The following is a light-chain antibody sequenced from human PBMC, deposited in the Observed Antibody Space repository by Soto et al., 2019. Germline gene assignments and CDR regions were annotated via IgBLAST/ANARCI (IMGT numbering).Light chain of an antibody. CDR1: ESVSNN. CDR3: QQYNNWPLT. V-gene: IGKV3D-15*01. J-gene: IGKJ5*01. Sequence: EVVMTQSPATLSVSPGERATLSCRASESVSNNYLAWYQQKPGQAPRLLIYGASNRATGIPDRFSGSGSGTDFTLTISSLQPDDFATYYCQQYNNWPLTFGPGTRLENK. CDR2: GAS.